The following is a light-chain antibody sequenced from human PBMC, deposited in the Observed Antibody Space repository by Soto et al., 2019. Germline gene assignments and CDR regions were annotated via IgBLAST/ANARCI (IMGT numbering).Light chain of an antibody. CDR1: QSISSW. CDR3: QQYNSYSPYT. J-gene: IGKJ2*01. CDR2: DAS. Sequence: DIQMTQSPSTLSASVGDRVTITCRASQSISSWLAWYQQKPGKAPKLLIYDASSLESGVPSRFSGSGSGTAFALTLSSLQPDDFASYYCQQYNSYSPYTFSQGTKLEIK. V-gene: IGKV1-5*01.